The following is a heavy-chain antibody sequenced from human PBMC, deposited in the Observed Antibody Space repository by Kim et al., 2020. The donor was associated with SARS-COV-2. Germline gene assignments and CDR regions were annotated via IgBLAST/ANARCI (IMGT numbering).Heavy chain of an antibody. V-gene: IGHV3-23*01. CDR3: AKASPAGRSYFDY. Sequence: YADSVKGRFTISRDNSRNTLFLQMNSLGAEDTAIYYCAKASPAGRSYFDYWGQGTLVTVSS. J-gene: IGHJ4*02.